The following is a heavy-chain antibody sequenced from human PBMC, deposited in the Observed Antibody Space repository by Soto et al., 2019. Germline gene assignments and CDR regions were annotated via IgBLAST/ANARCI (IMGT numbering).Heavy chain of an antibody. J-gene: IGHJ6*03. D-gene: IGHD6-13*01. CDR1: GGSISSSSYY. V-gene: IGHV4-39*01. CDR2: IYYSGST. CDR3: ARPGVSKGYMDV. Sequence: PSETLSLTCTVSGGSISSSSYYWGWIRQPPGKGLEWIGSIYYSGSTYYNPSLKSRVTISVDTSKNQFSLKLSSVTAADTAVYYCARPGVSKGYMDVWGKGTTVTVS.